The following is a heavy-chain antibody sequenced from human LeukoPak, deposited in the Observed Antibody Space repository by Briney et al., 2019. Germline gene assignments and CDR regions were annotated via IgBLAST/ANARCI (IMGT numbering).Heavy chain of an antibody. CDR1: GFTFSTCA. J-gene: IGHJ3*02. CDR2: IIGSGGGT. D-gene: IGHD6-6*01. V-gene: IGHV3-23*01. Sequence: GGSLRLSCAASGFTFSTCAMSWVRQAPGKGLEWVSAIIGSGGGTYYADSVKGRFTISRDNSKNTLYLQMNSLRAEDTAVYYCATEYSSSSVFPDAFDIWGQGTMVTVSS. CDR3: ATEYSSSSVFPDAFDI.